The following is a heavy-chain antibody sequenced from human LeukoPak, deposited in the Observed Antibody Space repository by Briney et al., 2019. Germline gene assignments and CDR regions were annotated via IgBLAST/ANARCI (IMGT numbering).Heavy chain of an antibody. D-gene: IGHD2-15*01. CDR3: AKAPVAGIPIYYFDY. CDR2: ISGSGGST. CDR1: GFTFSSYA. V-gene: IGHV3-23*01. J-gene: IGHJ4*02. Sequence: GGSLRLSCAASGFTFSSYAMSWVRQAPGKGLEWVSAISGSGGSTYYADSVKGRFTISRDNSKNTLYRQMNSLRAEDTAVYYCAKAPVAGIPIYYFDYWGQGTLVTVSS.